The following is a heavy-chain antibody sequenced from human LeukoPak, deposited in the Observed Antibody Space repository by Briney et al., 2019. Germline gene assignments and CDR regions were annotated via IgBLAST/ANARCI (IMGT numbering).Heavy chain of an antibody. Sequence: ASVTVSCKASGYTFTSYGISWVRQAPGQGLEWMGWISAYNGNTNYAQKLQGRVTMTTDTSTSTAYMELRSLRSDDTAVYYCARTDSYSSSWALPYNWFDPWGQGTLVTVSS. CDR1: GYTFTSYG. V-gene: IGHV1-18*01. CDR2: ISAYNGNT. D-gene: IGHD6-13*01. J-gene: IGHJ5*02. CDR3: ARTDSYSSSWALPYNWFDP.